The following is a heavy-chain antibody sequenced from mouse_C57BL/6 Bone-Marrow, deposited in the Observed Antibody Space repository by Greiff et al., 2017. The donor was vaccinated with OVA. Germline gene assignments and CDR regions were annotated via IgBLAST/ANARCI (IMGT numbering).Heavy chain of an antibody. CDR2: IRSKSNNYAT. CDR3: VRHAGHYGNLYAMDY. D-gene: IGHD2-1*01. Sequence: EVKLVESGGGLVQPKGSLKLSCAASGFSFNTYAMNWVRQAPGKGLEWVARIRSKSNNYATYYADSVKDRFTISRDDSESMLYLQMNNLKTEDTAMYYCVRHAGHYGNLYAMDYWGQGTSVTVSS. CDR1: GFSFNTYA. J-gene: IGHJ4*01. V-gene: IGHV10-1*01.